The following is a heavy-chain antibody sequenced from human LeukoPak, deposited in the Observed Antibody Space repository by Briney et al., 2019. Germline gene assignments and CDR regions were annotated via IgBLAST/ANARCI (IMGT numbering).Heavy chain of an antibody. J-gene: IGHJ4*02. CDR1: GGTFSSYA. Sequence: GSSVKVSCKASGGTFSSYAISWVRQAPGQGLEWMGRIIPILGIANYAQKFQGRVTITADKSTSTAYMELISLRSEDTAVHYCATINPSMGGSRNWGQGTLVTVSS. CDR3: ATINPSMGGSRN. CDR2: IIPILGIA. D-gene: IGHD1-26*01. V-gene: IGHV1-69*04.